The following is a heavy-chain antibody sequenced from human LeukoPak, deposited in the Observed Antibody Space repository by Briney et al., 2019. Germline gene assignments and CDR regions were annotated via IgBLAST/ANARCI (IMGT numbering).Heavy chain of an antibody. CDR1: GFTFSTYS. Sequence: GWSLRLTCAASGFTFSTYSMNWVRQAPGKGLEWVSSIGNSGDYMYYADSLKGRFTISRDNAKNSLYLQMSSLRAEDTAVYYCARANYGSGTYYVDYWGQETLVTVSS. CDR3: ARANYGSGTYYVDY. V-gene: IGHV3-21*01. D-gene: IGHD3-10*01. J-gene: IGHJ4*02. CDR2: IGNSGDYM.